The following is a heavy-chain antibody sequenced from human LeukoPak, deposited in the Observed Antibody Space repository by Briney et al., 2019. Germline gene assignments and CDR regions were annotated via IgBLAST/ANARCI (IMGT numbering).Heavy chain of an antibody. CDR2: IYYSGSA. CDR1: GGSISSSY. J-gene: IGHJ5*02. D-gene: IGHD3-10*01. CDR3: ARDSGTTGEVKFDP. V-gene: IGHV4-59*12. Sequence: SETLSLTCTVSGGSISSSYWSWIRQPPGKGLEWIGYIYYSGSANYNPSLKSRVTISVDTSKNQVSLKLSSVTAADTAVYYCARDSGTTGEVKFDPWGQGTLVTVSS.